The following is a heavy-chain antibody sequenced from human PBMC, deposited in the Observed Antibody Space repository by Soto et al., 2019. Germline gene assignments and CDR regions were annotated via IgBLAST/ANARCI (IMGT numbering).Heavy chain of an antibody. CDR2: ITSSSGHI. D-gene: IGHD3-10*01. CDR3: VRERGLSSFYGMDV. Sequence: PGGSLRLSCEASGVTLTTYTMNWVRQASGKGLEWVSSITSSSGHIYYADSVKGRFTVSRDNARNSLYLQMNSLRAEDTAVYYCVRERGLSSFYGMDVWGQGTTVTVSS. J-gene: IGHJ6*02. V-gene: IGHV3-21*01. CDR1: GVTLTTYT.